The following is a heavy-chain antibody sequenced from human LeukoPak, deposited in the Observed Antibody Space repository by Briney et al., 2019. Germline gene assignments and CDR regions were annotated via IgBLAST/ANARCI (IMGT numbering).Heavy chain of an antibody. Sequence: TGGSLRLSCAASGFNFSSYGMHWVRQAPGKGLEWVTSKLFDGSNIHYADSVKGRVIISRDNSKSALYLQMNSLRAEDTAIYYCARDSLPMAVTGPFDHWGQGALVTVSS. CDR3: ARDSLPMAVTGPFDH. D-gene: IGHD6-19*01. CDR1: GFNFSSYG. CDR2: KLFDGSNI. V-gene: IGHV3-33*01. J-gene: IGHJ4*02.